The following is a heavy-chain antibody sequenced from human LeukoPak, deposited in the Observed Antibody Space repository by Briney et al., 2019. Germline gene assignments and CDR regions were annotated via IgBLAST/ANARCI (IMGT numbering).Heavy chain of an antibody. J-gene: IGHJ2*01. V-gene: IGHV3-53*01. D-gene: IGHD3-3*02. CDR1: GYAVSTNY. CDR3: ARVGDHFHWYLDL. Sequence: PGGSLRLSCAVSGYAVSTNYMNWVRQAPGRGLEWVSILYSGSDTYYADSVKGRFTISRDSSKNILSLQMNNLRVEDTAVYYCARVGDHFHWYLDLWGRGTRVTVSS. CDR2: LYSGSDT.